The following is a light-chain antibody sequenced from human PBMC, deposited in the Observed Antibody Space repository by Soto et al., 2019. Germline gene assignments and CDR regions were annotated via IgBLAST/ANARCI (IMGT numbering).Light chain of an antibody. Sequence: EVVLTQSPGTLSLSPGERATLSCRASQSFSSTYLAWYQQKPGQAPRLLIYGASSRATGIPARFSGSGSGTDFTLTISSLEPEDFAVYYCQQRNNWPPSITFGPGTRL. CDR2: GAS. V-gene: IGKV3D-20*02. CDR3: QQRNNWPPSIT. CDR1: QSFSSTY. J-gene: IGKJ5*01.